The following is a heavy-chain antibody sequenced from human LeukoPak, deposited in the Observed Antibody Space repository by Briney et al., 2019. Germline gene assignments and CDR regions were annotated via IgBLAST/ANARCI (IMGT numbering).Heavy chain of an antibody. V-gene: IGHV4-4*07. CDR1: GGSFSGYY. J-gene: IGHJ5*02. CDR2: IYTSGST. Sequence: SETLSLTCAVYGGSFSGYYWSWIRQPAGKGLEWIGRIYTSGSTNYNPSLKSRVTMSVDTSKNQFSLKLSSVTAADTAVYYCARDGVIAAAGINWFDPWGQGTLVTVPS. D-gene: IGHD6-13*01. CDR3: ARDGVIAAAGINWFDP.